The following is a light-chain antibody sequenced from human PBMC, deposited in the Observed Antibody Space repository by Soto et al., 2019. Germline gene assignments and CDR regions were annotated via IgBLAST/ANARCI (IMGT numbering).Light chain of an antibody. Sequence: QTVVTQEPSLTVSPGGTVTLTCGCSTGAVTSSHYPYWFQQKPGQAPRTLIYETSNKYSWTPARFSGSLLGDKAALTLAGAQPEDEAEYYCLLSYSDTRSGVFGGGTKRTVL. V-gene: IGLV7-46*01. J-gene: IGLJ2*01. CDR2: ETS. CDR3: LLSYSDTRSGV. CDR1: TGAVTSSHY.